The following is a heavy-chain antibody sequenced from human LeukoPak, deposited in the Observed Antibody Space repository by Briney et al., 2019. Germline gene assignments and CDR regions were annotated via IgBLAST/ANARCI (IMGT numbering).Heavy chain of an antibody. Sequence: GASVKVSCKASGYTFTSYYMHWVRQAPGQGLEWMGIINPSGGSTSYAQKFQGRVTMTRDTSTSTVYMELSSLRSEDTAVYYCARAVVGARYYYYYGMDVWGQGTTVTVSS. CDR2: INPSGGST. D-gene: IGHD1-26*01. CDR3: ARAVVGARYYYYYGMDV. V-gene: IGHV1-46*01. CDR1: GYTFTSYY. J-gene: IGHJ6*02.